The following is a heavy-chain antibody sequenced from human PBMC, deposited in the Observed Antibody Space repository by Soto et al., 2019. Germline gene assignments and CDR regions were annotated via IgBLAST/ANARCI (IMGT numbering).Heavy chain of an antibody. CDR1: GGSISSGDYY. V-gene: IGHV4-30-4*01. D-gene: IGHD6-6*01. J-gene: IGHJ5*02. CDR2: LYYSGST. Sequence: QVHLQESGPGLVKPSQALSLTCTVSGGSISSGDYYWSWIPQPPGKGLEWIGYLYYSGSTYYNPSLKSRVAISVGTSKIQFSLKLSSVTAADTAVYYCARERPDGARLDPWGQGPLVTVSS. CDR3: ARERPDGARLDP.